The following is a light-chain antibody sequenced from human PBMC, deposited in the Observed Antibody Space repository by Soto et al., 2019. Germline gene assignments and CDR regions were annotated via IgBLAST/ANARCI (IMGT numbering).Light chain of an antibody. CDR1: QSVSSSY. CDR3: QQYGSSPWT. CDR2: GAS. V-gene: IGKV3-20*01. Sequence: EIVLTQSPGTLSLSQGERATLSCRASQSVSSSYLAWYQQKPGQAPRLLISGASSRATGIPDRFSGSVSGTDFTLTISRLEPEDFAVYYCQQYGSSPWTFGQGTKVDIK. J-gene: IGKJ1*01.